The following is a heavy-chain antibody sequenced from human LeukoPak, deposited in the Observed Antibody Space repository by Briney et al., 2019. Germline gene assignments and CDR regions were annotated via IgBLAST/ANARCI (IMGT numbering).Heavy chain of an antibody. D-gene: IGHD3-9*01. V-gene: IGHV4-61*02. CDR3: AREQRMYYDILTGYYHPNYFDY. Sequence: TLSLTCTVSGGSISSGSYYWSWIRQPAGKGLEWIGRIYTSGSTNYNPSPKSRVTISVDTSKNQFSLKLSSVTAADTAVYYCAREQRMYYDILTGYYHPNYFDYWGQGTLVTVSS. J-gene: IGHJ4*02. CDR1: GGSISSGSYY. CDR2: IYTSGST.